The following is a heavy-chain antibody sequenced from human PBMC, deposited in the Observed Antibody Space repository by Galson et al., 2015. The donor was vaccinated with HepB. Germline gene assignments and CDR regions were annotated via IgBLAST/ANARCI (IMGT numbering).Heavy chain of an antibody. CDR2: IYWDDDK. J-gene: IGHJ2*01. CDR1: GFSLSTSGVG. D-gene: IGHD1/OR15-1a*01. V-gene: IGHV2-5*02. CDR3: ALMKTTYWYFDL. Sequence: PALVKPTQTLTLTCTFSGFSLSTSGVGVGWIRQPPGKALEWLALIYWDDDKRYSPSLKSRLTITKDTSKNQVVLTMTNMDPVDTATYYCALMKTTYWYFDLWGRGTLVTVSS.